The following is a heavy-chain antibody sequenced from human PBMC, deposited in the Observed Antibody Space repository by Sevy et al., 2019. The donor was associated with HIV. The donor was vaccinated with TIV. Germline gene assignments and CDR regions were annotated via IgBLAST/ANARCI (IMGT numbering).Heavy chain of an antibody. CDR2: IIPIFGTA. CDR3: AREGREESRDY. CDR1: GGTFSSYA. V-gene: IGHV1-69*13. Sequence: ASVKVSCKASGGTFSSYAISWVRQAPGQGLEWMGGIIPIFGTANYAQKFQGRVTITADESTSTAYMGLSSLRSEDTAVYYCAREGREESRDYWGQGTLVTVSS. D-gene: IGHD3-10*01. J-gene: IGHJ4*02.